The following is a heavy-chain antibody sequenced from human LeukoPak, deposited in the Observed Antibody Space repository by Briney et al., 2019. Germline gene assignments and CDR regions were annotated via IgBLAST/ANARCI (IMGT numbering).Heavy chain of an antibody. CDR1: GGSISSYY. Sequence: PSETLSLTCTVSGGSISSYYWSWIRQPAGKGLEWIGRIYTSGSTNYNPSLKSRVTMSVDTSKNQFSLKLSSVTAADTAVYYCAIAYCGGDCYSPYYYYMDVRGKGTTVTVSS. CDR3: AIAYCGGDCYSPYYYYMDV. CDR2: IYTSGST. J-gene: IGHJ6*03. V-gene: IGHV4-4*07. D-gene: IGHD2-21*01.